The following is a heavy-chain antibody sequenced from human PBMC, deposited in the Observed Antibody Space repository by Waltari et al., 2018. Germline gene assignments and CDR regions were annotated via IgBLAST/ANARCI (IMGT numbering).Heavy chain of an antibody. CDR3: VRDERQLGPFDS. CDR1: GGSISDSNYY. CDR2: IYYRGDS. V-gene: IGHV4-39*07. D-gene: IGHD6-6*01. Sequence: QLQLQESGPGLVKPSETLSLTCTVSGGSISDSNYYSGWIRQPPGKGLEWIGSIYYRGDSYHNSSLKSRVTISIDQSKNQFSLRLRSVTAADTAVYYCVRDERQLGPFDSWGQGALVTVSS. J-gene: IGHJ4*02.